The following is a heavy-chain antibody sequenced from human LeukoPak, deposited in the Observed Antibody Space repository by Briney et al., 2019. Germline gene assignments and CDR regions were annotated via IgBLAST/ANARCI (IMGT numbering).Heavy chain of an antibody. CDR2: IKQDGSEK. Sequence: GGSLRLSCAASGFTFSNYWMSWVRQAPGKGLEWVANIKQDGSEKYHVDSVKGRFTISRDNAKNSLHLQMNSLRAEDTAMYYCARAPGDPPNYWGQGTLVTVSS. CDR1: GFTFSNYW. D-gene: IGHD4-17*01. CDR3: ARAPGDPPNY. J-gene: IGHJ4*02. V-gene: IGHV3-7*03.